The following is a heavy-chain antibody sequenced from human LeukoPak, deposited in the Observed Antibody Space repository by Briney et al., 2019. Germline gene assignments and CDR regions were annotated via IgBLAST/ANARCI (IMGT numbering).Heavy chain of an antibody. J-gene: IGHJ4*02. V-gene: IGHV3-23*01. CDR2: ISGSGGST. CDR1: GFTFSSYG. D-gene: IGHD3-22*01. Sequence: GGSLRLSCAASGFTFSSYGMSWVRQAPGKGLEWVSAISGSGGSTYYADSVKGRCTIFRDNSKNALYLQRYSVRDVGTGVYYCAKEGGASSGYFYYWGQGTLVTVSS. CDR3: AKEGGASSGYFYY.